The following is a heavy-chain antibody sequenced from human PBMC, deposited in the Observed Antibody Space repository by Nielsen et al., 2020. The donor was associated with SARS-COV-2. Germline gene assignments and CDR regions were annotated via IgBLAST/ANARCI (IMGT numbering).Heavy chain of an antibody. J-gene: IGHJ4*02. Sequence: WIRQPPGKGLEWIGEIYHSGSTNYNPSLKSRVTISVDKSKNQFSLKLSSVTAADTAVYYCARRVGPLDYWGQGTLVTVSS. V-gene: IGHV4-4*02. CDR3: ARRVGPLDY. D-gene: IGHD1-26*01. CDR2: IYHSGST.